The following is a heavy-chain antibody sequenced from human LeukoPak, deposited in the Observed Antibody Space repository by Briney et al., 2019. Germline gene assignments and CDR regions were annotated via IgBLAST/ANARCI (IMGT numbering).Heavy chain of an antibody. D-gene: IGHD6-19*01. V-gene: IGHV1-18*01. CDR2: NSAYHSNT. J-gene: IGHJ4*02. Sequence: ASVKLSCKASGYTVTRYGISWVRQAPGQGLKWLGWNSAYHSNTNYAQKLQGRVTMTTDASTSTAYKELRSLRSDDTAVYYCARVSSGWQGYYFDYWGQGTLVTVSS. CDR3: ARVSSGWQGYYFDY. CDR1: GYTVTRYG.